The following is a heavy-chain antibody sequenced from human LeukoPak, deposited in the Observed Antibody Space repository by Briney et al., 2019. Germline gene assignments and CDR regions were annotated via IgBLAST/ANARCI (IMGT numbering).Heavy chain of an antibody. CDR2: MSGSGGST. CDR1: GFTFSSYA. V-gene: IGHV3-23*01. J-gene: IGHJ4*02. CDR3: AGDQTRPPQGKY. Sequence: GGSLRLSCGASGFTFSSYAMTWVRQAPGKGLEWVSAMSGSGGSTYYADSVKGRFTISRDNSKNTLDLQMNSLRAEDTAVYYCAGDQTRPPQGKYWGQGTLVTVSS.